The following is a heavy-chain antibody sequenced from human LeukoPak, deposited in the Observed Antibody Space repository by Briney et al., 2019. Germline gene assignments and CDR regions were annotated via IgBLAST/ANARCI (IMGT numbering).Heavy chain of an antibody. CDR2: INSDGNST. CDR3: ARECCSSSSRSYDY. V-gene: IGHV3-74*01. D-gene: IGHD6-6*01. Sequence: GGSLRLSCAASGFTFGSYWMHWVRQAPGKGLVWVSRINSDGNSTNYADSVKGRFTISRDNAKNTLYLQMNSLRGEDTAVYYCARECCSSSSRSYDYWGQGSLVTVSS. J-gene: IGHJ4*02. CDR1: GFTFGSYW.